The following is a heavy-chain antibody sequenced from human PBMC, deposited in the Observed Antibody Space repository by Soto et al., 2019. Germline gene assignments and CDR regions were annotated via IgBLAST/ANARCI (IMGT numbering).Heavy chain of an antibody. CDR3: AKDARRTGLVGHWID. J-gene: IGHJ4*02. CDR1: GFTASNYA. CDR2: ISDSGRSA. D-gene: IGHD2-8*02. V-gene: IGHV3-23*01. Sequence: VQLLESGGGLVQPGGSLRLSCGASGFTASNYAMTWVRQAPVKGLQWVSTISDSGRSAYYADSVKGRFAISRDNSKNTLFLQMNDLRSEDTAVYFCAKDARRTGLVGHWIDWGQGTMVTVSS.